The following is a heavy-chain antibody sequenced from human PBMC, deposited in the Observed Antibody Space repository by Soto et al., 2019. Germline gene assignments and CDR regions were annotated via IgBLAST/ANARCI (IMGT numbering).Heavy chain of an antibody. CDR2: INAGNGNT. J-gene: IGHJ4*02. Sequence: ASVKVSCKASGYTFTSYAIHWVRQAPGQRLEWMGWINAGNGNTKYSQKFQGRVTITRDTSASTAYMELSSLRSEDTAVYYCARETVYYYDSSGSPSYWGQGTLVTVS. V-gene: IGHV1-3*01. CDR3: ARETVYYYDSSGSPSY. CDR1: GYTFTSYA. D-gene: IGHD3-22*01.